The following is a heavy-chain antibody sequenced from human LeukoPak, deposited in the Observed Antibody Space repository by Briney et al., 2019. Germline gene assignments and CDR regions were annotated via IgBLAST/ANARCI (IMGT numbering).Heavy chain of an antibody. V-gene: IGHV1-46*01. J-gene: IGHJ4*02. CDR1: GYTFTSYY. D-gene: IGHD2/OR15-2a*01. CDR3: ARAFHAGGDY. Sequence: GASVKVSCKASGYTFTSYYMHWVRQAPGQGLEWMGIINPSSGSTSYAQKFQGRVTMTRDTSTSTVYMELSSLRSEDTAVYYRARAFHAGGDYWGQGTLVTVSS. CDR2: INPSSGST.